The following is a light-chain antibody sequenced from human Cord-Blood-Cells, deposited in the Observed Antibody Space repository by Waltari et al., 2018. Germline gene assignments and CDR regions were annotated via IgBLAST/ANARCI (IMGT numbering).Light chain of an antibody. Sequence: EIVSTQSPATLSLSPGERATLSCRASQSVSSYLAWYQQKPGQAPRLLIYDASNRATGIPAGFSGSGSGTDFTLTISSLEPEDFAVYYCQQRSNWIFTFGPGTKVDIK. CDR3: QQRSNWIFT. V-gene: IGKV3-11*01. CDR1: QSVSSY. J-gene: IGKJ3*01. CDR2: DAS.